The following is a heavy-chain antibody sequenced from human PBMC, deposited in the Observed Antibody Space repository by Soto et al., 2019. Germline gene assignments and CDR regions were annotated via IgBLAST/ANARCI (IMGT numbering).Heavy chain of an antibody. CDR1: GYTLTELS. D-gene: IGHD5-12*01. CDR2: FDPEDGET. V-gene: IGHV1-24*01. CDR3: ATDRSSWIYDRSRAFDP. Sequence: GASVKVSCKVSGYTLTELSMHWVRQAPGKGLEWMGGFDPEDGETIYAQKFQGRVTMTEDTSTDTAYMELSSLRSEDTAVYYCATDRSSWIYDRSRAFDPWGQGTLVTVSS. J-gene: IGHJ5*02.